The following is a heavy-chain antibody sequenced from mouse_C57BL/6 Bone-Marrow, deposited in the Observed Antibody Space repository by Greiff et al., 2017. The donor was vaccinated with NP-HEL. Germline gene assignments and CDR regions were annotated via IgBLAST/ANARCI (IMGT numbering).Heavy chain of an antibody. CDR1: GYTFTSYG. CDR2: IYPRSGNT. Sequence: SGAELARPGASVKLSCKASGYTFTSYGISWVKQRTGQGLEWIGEIYPRSGNTYYNEKFKGKATLTADKSSSTAYMELRSLTSEDSAVYFCAREDYGSSYAMDYWGQGTSVTVSS. J-gene: IGHJ4*01. D-gene: IGHD1-1*01. CDR3: AREDYGSSYAMDY. V-gene: IGHV1-81*01.